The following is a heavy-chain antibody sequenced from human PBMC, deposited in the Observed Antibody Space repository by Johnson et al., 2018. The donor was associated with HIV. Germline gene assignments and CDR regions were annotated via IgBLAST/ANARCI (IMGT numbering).Heavy chain of an antibody. V-gene: IGHV3-9*01. Sequence: VQLVESGGGLVQPGRSLRLSCAASGFTFDDYAMHWVRQAPGKGLEWVSGISWNSGSIGYADSVKGRFTISRENAKNSLYLQMNSLRAGDTAVYYCARGHGSDAFDIWGQGTMVTVSS. D-gene: IGHD2-2*03. J-gene: IGHJ3*02. CDR3: ARGHGSDAFDI. CDR2: ISWNSGSI. CDR1: GFTFDDYA.